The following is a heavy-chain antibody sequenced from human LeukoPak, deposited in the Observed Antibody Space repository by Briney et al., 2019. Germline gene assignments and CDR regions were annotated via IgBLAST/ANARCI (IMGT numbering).Heavy chain of an antibody. D-gene: IGHD6-19*01. J-gene: IGHJ4*02. Sequence: ASVKVSCKASGYTFTGYYMHWVRQAPGQGLEWMGWINPNSGGTNYAQKFQGRVTMTRDTSISTAYMELSRLRSDDTAVYYCARVIGIAVAGCDYWGQGTMVTVSS. CDR2: INPNSGGT. CDR1: GYTFTGYY. V-gene: IGHV1-2*02. CDR3: ARVIGIAVAGCDY.